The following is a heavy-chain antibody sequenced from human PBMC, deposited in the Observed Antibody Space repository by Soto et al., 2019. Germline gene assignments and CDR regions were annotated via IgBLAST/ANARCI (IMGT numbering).Heavy chain of an antibody. J-gene: IGHJ5*02. CDR2: INHSGST. CDR1: GWYFSGYY. V-gene: IGHV4-34*01. CDR3: ATGRGITGTTSLPGWFDP. Sequence: SETLSLTCAVYGWYFSGYYWSWIRQPPGKGLEWIGEINHSGSTNYNPSLKRRVTISVDTSKNQFSLKLSSVTAADTAVYYCATGRGITGTTSLPGWFDPWGQGTLVTVSS. D-gene: IGHD1-20*01.